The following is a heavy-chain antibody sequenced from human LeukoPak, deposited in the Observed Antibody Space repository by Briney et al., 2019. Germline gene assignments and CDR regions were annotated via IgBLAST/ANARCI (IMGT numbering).Heavy chain of an antibody. CDR2: IYSGGST. D-gene: IGHD3-9*01. Sequence: GGSLRLSCAASGFTVSSNYMSWVRQAPGKGLEWVSVIYSGGSTYYADSVKGRFTISRDNSKNTLYLQMNSLRAEDTAVYYCAKDLRYFGSGLGYWGQGTLVTVSS. CDR3: AKDLRYFGSGLGY. V-gene: IGHV3-66*02. J-gene: IGHJ4*02. CDR1: GFTVSSNY.